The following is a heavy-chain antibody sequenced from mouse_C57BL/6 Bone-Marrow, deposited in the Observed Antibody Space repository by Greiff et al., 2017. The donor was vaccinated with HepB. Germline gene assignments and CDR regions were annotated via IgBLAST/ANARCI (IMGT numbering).Heavy chain of an antibody. J-gene: IGHJ1*03. CDR3: ARDDYEGYFDV. Sequence: VQLQESGAELARPGASVKMSCKASGYTFTSYTMHWVKQRPGQGLEWIGYINPSSGYTKYNQKFKDKATLTADKSSSTAYMQLSSLTSEDSAVYYCARDDYEGYFDVWGTGTTVTVSS. V-gene: IGHV1-4*01. D-gene: IGHD2-4*01. CDR2: INPSSGYT. CDR1: GYTFTSYT.